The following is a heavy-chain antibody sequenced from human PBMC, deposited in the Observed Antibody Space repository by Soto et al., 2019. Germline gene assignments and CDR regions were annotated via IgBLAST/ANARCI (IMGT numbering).Heavy chain of an antibody. J-gene: IGHJ4*02. D-gene: IGHD3-3*01. V-gene: IGHV1-3*01. Sequence: QVQLVQSGAEVKKPGASVKVSCKASGYTFTSYAMHWVRQAPGQSLEWMGWINAGNGNTKYSQKFQGRVTITRDTSASTAYMELSSLRSEDTAVYYCARVCYDFWSCYYGGLGYWGQGTLVTVSS. CDR2: INAGNGNT. CDR3: ARVCYDFWSCYYGGLGY. CDR1: GYTFTSYA.